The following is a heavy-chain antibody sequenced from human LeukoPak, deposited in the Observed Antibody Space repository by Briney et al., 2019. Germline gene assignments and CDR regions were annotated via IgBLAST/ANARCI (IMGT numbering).Heavy chain of an antibody. D-gene: IGHD2-2*02. CDR3: ARGRYCSRTSCYIDY. V-gene: IGHV3-23*01. J-gene: IGHJ4*02. Sequence: PGGSLRLSCAASGLTVNNYAMSWLRQAPGRGLEWVSGISGSGDSTYYADSVKGRFTISRDNSKNTLYLQMNSLRAEDTAVYYCARGRYCSRTSCYIDYWGQGTLVTVSS. CDR1: GLTVNNYA. CDR2: ISGSGDST.